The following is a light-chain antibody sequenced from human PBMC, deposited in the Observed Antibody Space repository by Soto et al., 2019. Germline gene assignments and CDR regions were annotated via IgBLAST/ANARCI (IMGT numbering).Light chain of an antibody. V-gene: IGKV1-5*01. CDR3: QQYNSNST. Sequence: DIQMTQSPSTPSASVGDRVTITCRASQSISSWLAWYQQKPGKAPKLLIYDASSLESGVPSRFSGSGSGTEFTLTISSLQPDDFATYYCQQYNSNSTFGQGTKVEIK. CDR1: QSISSW. CDR2: DAS. J-gene: IGKJ1*01.